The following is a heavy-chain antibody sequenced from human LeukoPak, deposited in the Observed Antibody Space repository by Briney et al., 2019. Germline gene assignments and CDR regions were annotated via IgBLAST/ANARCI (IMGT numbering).Heavy chain of an antibody. J-gene: IGHJ4*02. Sequence: SGTLSLTCAVSGGSISSSNWWSWIRQPPGKGLEWIGYIHYSGSTNYNPFLKSRVTISVDTSKSQFSLKMNSVTAADTAVYYCASESPWFDYWGQGTLVTVSS. V-gene: IGHV4-61*01. CDR1: GGSISSSNW. CDR3: ASESPWFDY. CDR2: IHYSGST.